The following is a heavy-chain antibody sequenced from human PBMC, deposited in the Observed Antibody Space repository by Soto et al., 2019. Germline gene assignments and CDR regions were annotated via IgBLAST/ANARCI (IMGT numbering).Heavy chain of an antibody. V-gene: IGHV3-11*01. D-gene: IGHD5-12*01. CDR2: ISKSGGTT. J-gene: IGHJ4*02. CDR1: GFTFSDYY. CDR3: ARVKGAYAIDY. Sequence: GGSLRLSCAPSGFTFSDYYMSWSLQAPGKGPEWVSYISKSGGTTQYADSVKGRFTISRDNAKKSLFLQMNSLRAEDTAVYYCARVKGAYAIDYLGQGTQVTVS.